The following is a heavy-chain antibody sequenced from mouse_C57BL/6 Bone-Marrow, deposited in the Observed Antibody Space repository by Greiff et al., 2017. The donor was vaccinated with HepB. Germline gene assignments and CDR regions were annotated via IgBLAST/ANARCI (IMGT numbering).Heavy chain of an antibody. V-gene: IGHV1-42*01. CDR1: GYSFTGYY. J-gene: IGHJ4*01. Sequence: EVQLQQSGPELVKPGASVKISCKASGYSFTGYYMNWVKQSPEKSLEWIGEINPSTGGTTYNQKFKAKATLTVDKSSSTAYMQLKSLTSEDSAVYYCARYGNPYAMDYWGQGTSVTVSS. D-gene: IGHD2-1*01. CDR3: ARYGNPYAMDY. CDR2: INPSTGGT.